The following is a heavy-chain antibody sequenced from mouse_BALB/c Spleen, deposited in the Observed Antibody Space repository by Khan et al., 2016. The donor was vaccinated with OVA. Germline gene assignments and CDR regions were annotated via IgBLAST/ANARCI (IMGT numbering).Heavy chain of an antibody. D-gene: IGHD1-1*01. J-gene: IGHJ4*01. CDR3: ERKNYYGYAVDY. Sequence: EVQLQESGPGLVKPSQSLSLTCTVTGYSITTNYAWGLIRQFPGNKLECMGYIRYSGSTSYNPSLKSRISITRDTSKNTSYLQLKSVTTEDTATYYCERKNYYGYAVDYWGQGTSVTVSS. V-gene: IGHV3-2*02. CDR2: IRYSGST. CDR1: GYSITTNYA.